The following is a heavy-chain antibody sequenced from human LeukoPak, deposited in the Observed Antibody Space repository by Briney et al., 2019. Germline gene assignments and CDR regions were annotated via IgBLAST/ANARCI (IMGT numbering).Heavy chain of an antibody. CDR3: ARMGGVVVAFDDAFDI. J-gene: IGHJ3*02. D-gene: IGHD2-15*01. CDR1: GYTFTGYY. Sequence: GASVKVSCKASGYTFTGYYVHWVRQAPGQGLEWMGRINPNSGGTNYAQKFQGRVTMTRDTSISTAYMELSRLRSDDTAVYYCARMGGVVVAFDDAFDIWGQGTMVTVSS. V-gene: IGHV1-2*06. CDR2: INPNSGGT.